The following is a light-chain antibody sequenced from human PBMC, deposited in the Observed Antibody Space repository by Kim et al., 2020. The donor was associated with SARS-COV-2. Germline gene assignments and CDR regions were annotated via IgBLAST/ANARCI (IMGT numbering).Light chain of an antibody. J-gene: IGKJ2*01. CDR1: QSINSW. CDR3: QQYDTYST. Sequence: DIQMTQSPSTLSASVGDRVTITCRASQSINSWLAWYQQKPGKAPKLLIYDASNLESGVPSRFSGSGSGTEFTLTISSLQPDDFATYCQQYDTYSTFGQGTKVDIK. CDR2: DAS. V-gene: IGKV1-5*01.